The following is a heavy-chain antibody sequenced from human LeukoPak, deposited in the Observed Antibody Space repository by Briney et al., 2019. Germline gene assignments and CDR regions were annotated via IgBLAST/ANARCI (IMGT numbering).Heavy chain of an antibody. CDR1: GGSISSYY. Sequence: PSETLSLTCTVSGGSISSYYWSWIRQPPGKGLEWIVYIYYSGSTNYNPSLKSRVTISVDTSNNQFSLKLSSVTAADTAVYYCARLSVVLDAFDIWGQGTMVTVSS. D-gene: IGHD2-15*01. V-gene: IGHV4-59*01. CDR3: ARLSVVLDAFDI. J-gene: IGHJ3*02. CDR2: IYYSGST.